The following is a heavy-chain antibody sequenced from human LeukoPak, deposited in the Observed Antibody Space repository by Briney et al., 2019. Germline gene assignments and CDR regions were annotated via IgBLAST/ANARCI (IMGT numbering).Heavy chain of an antibody. CDR1: GFTFSSYG. Sequence: GGSLRLSCAASGFTFSSYGMHWVRQAPGKGLEWVAFIQYDGSNKYYADSVKGRFTISRDNSKNTLYLQMNSLRAEDTAVYYCAKDQIVVTAIWGGDYWGQGTLVTVSS. CDR2: IQYDGSNK. CDR3: AKDQIVVTAIWGGDY. V-gene: IGHV3-30*02. J-gene: IGHJ4*02. D-gene: IGHD2-21*02.